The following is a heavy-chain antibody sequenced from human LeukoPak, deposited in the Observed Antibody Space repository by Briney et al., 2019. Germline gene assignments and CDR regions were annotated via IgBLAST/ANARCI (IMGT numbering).Heavy chain of an antibody. CDR1: GYTFTSYG. V-gene: IGHV1-18*01. CDR2: ISAYNGNT. D-gene: IGHD6-13*01. CDR3: ARVFSSSWSYYYYYYMDV. Sequence: GASVKVSCKASGYTFTSYGISWVRQAPGQGLEWMGWISAYNGNTNYAQKLQGRVTMTTDTSTSTAYMELRSLRSDDTAVYYCARVFSSSWSYYYYYYMDVWGKGTTVTVSS. J-gene: IGHJ6*03.